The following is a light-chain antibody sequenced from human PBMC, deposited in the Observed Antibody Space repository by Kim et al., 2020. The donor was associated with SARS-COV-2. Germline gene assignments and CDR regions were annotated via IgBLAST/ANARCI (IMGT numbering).Light chain of an antibody. CDR2: DAS. Sequence: PGERATLSCTARQNIDTYLAWYQQRPGQAPRLLVYDASNSATGVPDRFSGSGSGTDFTLTISSLEPEDFSIYYCQQRNSWPPAVTFGGGTKVDIK. CDR1: QNIDTY. J-gene: IGKJ4*01. V-gene: IGKV3-11*01. CDR3: QQRNSWPPAVT.